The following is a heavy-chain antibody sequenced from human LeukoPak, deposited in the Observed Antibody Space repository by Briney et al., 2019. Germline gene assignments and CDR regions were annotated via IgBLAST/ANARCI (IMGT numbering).Heavy chain of an antibody. Sequence: GGSLRLSCAASGFTFSDYYMSWIRQAPGKGLEWVSYISSSCTIIYYADSVKGRFTISRDNAKNSLYLQMNSLRAEDTAVYYCAELGITMIGGVWGKGTTVTISS. CDR3: AELGITMIGGV. CDR2: ISSSCTII. J-gene: IGHJ6*04. CDR1: GFTFSDYY. D-gene: IGHD3-10*02. V-gene: IGHV3-11*04.